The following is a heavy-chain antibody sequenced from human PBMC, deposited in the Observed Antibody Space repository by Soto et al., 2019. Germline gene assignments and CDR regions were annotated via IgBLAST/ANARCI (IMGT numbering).Heavy chain of an antibody. CDR2: ISAYNGNT. D-gene: IGHD1-1*01. J-gene: IGHJ4*02. V-gene: IGHV1-18*01. Sequence: QVQLVQSGAEVKKPGASVKVSCKASGYTFTSYGISWLRQAPGQGLEWMGWISAYNGNTNYAQKLQGRXXMXTXXSTSTAYMELRSLRSDDTAVYYCASGLGTFDYFDYWGQGTLVTVSS. CDR3: ASGLGTFDYFDY. CDR1: GYTFTSYG.